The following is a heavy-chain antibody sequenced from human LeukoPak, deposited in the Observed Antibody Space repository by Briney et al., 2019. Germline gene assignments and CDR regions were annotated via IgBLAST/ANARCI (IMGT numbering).Heavy chain of an antibody. Sequence: SETLSLTCTVSGGSISSGDYYWSWIRQPPGKGLEWIGYIYDSGSTYYNPSLKSRVTISVDTSKNQFSLKLSSVTAADTAVYYCARSSLVGATPPDSWGQGTLVTVSS. V-gene: IGHV4-30-4*01. CDR2: IYDSGST. D-gene: IGHD1-26*01. CDR3: ARSSLVGATPPDS. CDR1: GGSISSGDYY. J-gene: IGHJ5*01.